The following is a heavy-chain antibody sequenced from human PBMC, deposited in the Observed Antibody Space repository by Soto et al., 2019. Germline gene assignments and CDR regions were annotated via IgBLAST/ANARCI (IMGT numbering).Heavy chain of an antibody. D-gene: IGHD2-2*02. CDR2: IGVYNGKT. Sequence: QEQLVQPGGEVKKPGASVRVSCKASGYTFTKYGITWVRQAPGQGLEWMGWIGVYNGKTNYARKLQGRVIMTADTSASTAYMELRSLRSDDTAVYYCSRARYCTSPSCYNHYYYGMDIWGQGTTVSVSS. CDR3: SRARYCTSPSCYNHYYYGMDI. J-gene: IGHJ6*02. V-gene: IGHV1-18*04. CDR1: GYTFTKYG.